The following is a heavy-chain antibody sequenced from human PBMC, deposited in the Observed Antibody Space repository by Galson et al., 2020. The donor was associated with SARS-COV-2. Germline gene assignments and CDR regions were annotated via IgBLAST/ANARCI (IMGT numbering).Heavy chain of an antibody. J-gene: IGHJ3*02. CDR3: ARGPQWYNDIMTGYILDVFDI. V-gene: IGHV1-8*01. CDR2: MNPNSGNT. D-gene: IGHD3-9*01. CDR1: GYTFTSYD. Sequence: ASVKVSCKASGYTFTSYDINWVRQATGQGLEWMGWMNPNSGNTGNAQKFQGRVTMTRNTSISTAYMELSSLRSEDTAVYYCARGPQWYNDIMTGYILDVFDIWGQGTMVTVSS.